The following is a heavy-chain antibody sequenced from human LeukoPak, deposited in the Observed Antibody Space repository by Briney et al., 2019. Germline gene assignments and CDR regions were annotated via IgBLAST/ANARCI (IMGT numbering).Heavy chain of an antibody. J-gene: IGHJ4*02. CDR2: ITTRSTTT. V-gene: IGHV3-48*01. Sequence: GGSLRLSCAASGFTVSSNYMSWVRQAPGKGLEWVAYITTRSTTTLYADSVKGRFTVSRDNAKNSLYLQLSSLRAEDTAVYYCARGTGDYWGQGTLVAVSS. CDR3: ARGTGDY. CDR1: GFTVSSNY.